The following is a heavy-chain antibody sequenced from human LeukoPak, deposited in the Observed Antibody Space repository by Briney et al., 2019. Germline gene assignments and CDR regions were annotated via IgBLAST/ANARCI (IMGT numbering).Heavy chain of an antibody. J-gene: IGHJ5*02. CDR3: ARCYDLWSGYYGWLDP. Sequence: SVKVSCKASGYTFTSYYMHWVRQAPGQGLEWMGGIIPIFGAPNYAQKFQGRVTITADESTSTAYMELSSLRSEDTAVYYCARCYDLWSGYYGWLDPWGQGTLVTVSS. CDR1: GYTFTSYY. D-gene: IGHD3-3*01. CDR2: IIPIFGAP. V-gene: IGHV1-69*13.